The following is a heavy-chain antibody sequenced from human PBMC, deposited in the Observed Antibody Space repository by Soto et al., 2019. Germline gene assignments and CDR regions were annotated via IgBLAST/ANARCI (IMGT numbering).Heavy chain of an antibody. D-gene: IGHD3-10*01. V-gene: IGHV4-4*02. CDR1: GGSISSSNW. Sequence: QVQLQESGPGLVKPSGTLSLTCAVSGGSISSSNWWSWVRQPPGKGLEWIGELYHSGSTNYHPSPPRRVTIAVDKPTTGVPLKLSSATAADTAAYYCARPQPVWFGESATFDYGGQGTLVTVSS. CDR3: ARPQPVWFGESATFDY. CDR2: LYHSGST. J-gene: IGHJ4*02.